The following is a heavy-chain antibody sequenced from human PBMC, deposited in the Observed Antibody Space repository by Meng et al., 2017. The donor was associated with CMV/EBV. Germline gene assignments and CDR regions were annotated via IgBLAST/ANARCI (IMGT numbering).Heavy chain of an antibody. J-gene: IGHJ4*02. V-gene: IGHV3-30*04. D-gene: IGHD4-17*01. CDR1: GFTFSSYA. CDR2: ISYDGSNK. Sequence: GESLKISCAASGFTFSSYAMHWVRQAPGKGLEWVAVISYDGSNKYYADSVKGRFTISRDNSENTLCLQMNSLRAEDTAVYYCARDLVGGAVTTVDYWGQGTLVTVSS. CDR3: ARDLVGGAVTTVDY.